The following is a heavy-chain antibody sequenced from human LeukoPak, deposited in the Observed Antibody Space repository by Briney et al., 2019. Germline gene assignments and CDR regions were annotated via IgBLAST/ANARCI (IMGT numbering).Heavy chain of an antibody. CDR2: ISGSGGST. D-gene: IGHD5-12*01. CDR1: GFTFSSYA. J-gene: IGHJ4*02. V-gene: IGHV3-23*01. CDR3: AKDHTRYSGYDSLDY. Sequence: PGGSLRLSCAASGFTFSSYAMSWVRQAPGKGLEWVSAISGSGGSTYYADSVKGRFTISRDISRNTLYLQMNSLRAEDTAVYYCAKDHTRYSGYDSLDYWGQGTLVTVPS.